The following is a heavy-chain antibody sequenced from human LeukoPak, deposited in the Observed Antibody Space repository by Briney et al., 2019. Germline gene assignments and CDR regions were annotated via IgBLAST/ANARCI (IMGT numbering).Heavy chain of an antibody. J-gene: IGHJ4*02. CDR3: TSYPSYYGSGSRLYYFDY. V-gene: IGHV3-15*01. CDR2: IKSKTDGGTT. D-gene: IGHD3-10*01. Sequence: GGSVRLSCAASGFTFSSAWMSWVRQAPGKGLEWVGCIKSKTDGGTTDYAAPVKGRFTISRDDSQNTLYLQMNSLKTEDTAVYYCTSYPSYYGSGSRLYYFDYSGQGTLVTVSS. CDR1: GFTFSSAW.